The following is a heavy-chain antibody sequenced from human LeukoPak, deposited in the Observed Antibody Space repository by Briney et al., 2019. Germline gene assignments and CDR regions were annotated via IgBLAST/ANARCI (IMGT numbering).Heavy chain of an antibody. D-gene: IGHD2-8*01. V-gene: IGHV3-30*02. CDR1: GFTFSSYG. CDR2: IRYDGSNK. CDR3: AELNDYYYYMDV. Sequence: GGSLRLSCAASGFTFSSYGMHWVRQAPGKGLEWVAFIRYDGSNKYYADSVKGRFTISRDNSKNTLYLQMNSLRAEDTAVYYCAELNDYYYYMDVWGKGTTVTVSS. J-gene: IGHJ6*03.